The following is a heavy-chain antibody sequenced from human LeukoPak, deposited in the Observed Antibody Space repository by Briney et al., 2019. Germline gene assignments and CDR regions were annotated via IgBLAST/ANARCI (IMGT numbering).Heavy chain of an antibody. D-gene: IGHD3-22*01. CDR1: GFTFSSYG. Sequence: GGSLRLSCAASGFTFSSYGMHWVRQAPGKGLEWVAVISYDGSNKYYADSVKGRFTISRDNSKNTLYLQMNSLRAEDTAVYYCAKGKYYYDSSGPFDYWGQGILVTVSS. CDR2: ISYDGSNK. J-gene: IGHJ4*02. V-gene: IGHV3-30*18. CDR3: AKGKYYYDSSGPFDY.